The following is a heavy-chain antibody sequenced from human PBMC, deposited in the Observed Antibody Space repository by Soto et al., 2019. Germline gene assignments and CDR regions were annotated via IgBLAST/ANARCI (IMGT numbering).Heavy chain of an antibody. CDR1: GGSISSGGYY. J-gene: IGHJ4*02. D-gene: IGHD3-10*01. V-gene: IGHV4-31*03. Sequence: QVQLQESGPGLVKSSQTLSLTCTVSGGSISSGGYYWSWIRQYPGKGLEWIGYIYYSGSTYYSPSLKSRITISVDTSKSQFSLKLSSVTAADTAVYYCARDGGYGSGSYYLTYWGQGTLVTVSS. CDR2: IYYSGST. CDR3: ARDGGYGSGSYYLTY.